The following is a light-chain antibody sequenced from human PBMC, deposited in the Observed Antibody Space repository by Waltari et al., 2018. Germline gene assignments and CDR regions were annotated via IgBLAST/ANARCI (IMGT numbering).Light chain of an antibody. CDR3: VQGLQAPIT. V-gene: IGKV2-28*01. CDR1: QSRLHSRGYNY. J-gene: IGKJ5*01. Sequence: DIVMTQSPLSLPVTPVEPASISCRSSQSRLHSRGYNYLGWYLQKPGQPPQLLIYLVSNRASGVPDRFSGSGSGTDFSLRISRVEAEDVGIYYCVQGLQAPITFGKGTRLEIK. CDR2: LVS.